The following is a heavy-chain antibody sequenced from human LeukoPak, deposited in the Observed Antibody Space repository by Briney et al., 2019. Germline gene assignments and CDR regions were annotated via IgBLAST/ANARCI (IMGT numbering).Heavy chain of an antibody. CDR2: IWSDGRNK. Sequence: PGGSLRLSCAASGFTFSSYGMPWVRQAPGKGLEWVAVIWSDGRNKYYADSVQGRFTISRDNSKNTLYLQMNSLRAEDTAVYYCARDAEPIAWYRTGGADYWGQGTLVTVSS. D-gene: IGHD1-14*01. V-gene: IGHV3-33*01. J-gene: IGHJ4*02. CDR3: ARDAEPIAWYRTGGADY. CDR1: GFTFSSYG.